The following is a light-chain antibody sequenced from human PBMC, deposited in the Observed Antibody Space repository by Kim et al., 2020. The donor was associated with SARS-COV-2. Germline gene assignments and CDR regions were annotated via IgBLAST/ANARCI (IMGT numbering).Light chain of an antibody. V-gene: IGLV6-57*03. J-gene: IGLJ2*01. CDR3: QSYDTTAVV. CDR2: EDN. Sequence: TVTISGTRSGGSVVNNYVQWSQQRPGSDPTTVIYEDNQRPSGVPDRFSGSIDSSSNSASLTISGLKSEDEAVYYCQSYDTTAVVFGGGTQLTVL. CDR1: GGSVVNNY.